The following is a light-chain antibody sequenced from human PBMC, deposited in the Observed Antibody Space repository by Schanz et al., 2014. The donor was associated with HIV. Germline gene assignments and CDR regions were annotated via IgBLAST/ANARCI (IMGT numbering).Light chain of an antibody. J-gene: IGKJ3*01. CDR2: GTS. Sequence: EIVLTQSPGTLSLSPGERATLSCRASQSLSNTYLAWYQQKPGQAPRLLIYGTSKRAIGIPARFSGSGSETDFTLTIRGLEPEDFAVYYCQQRSTWPLSITFGPGTKVDIK. V-gene: IGKV3D-20*02. CDR3: QQRSTWPLSIT. CDR1: QSLSNTY.